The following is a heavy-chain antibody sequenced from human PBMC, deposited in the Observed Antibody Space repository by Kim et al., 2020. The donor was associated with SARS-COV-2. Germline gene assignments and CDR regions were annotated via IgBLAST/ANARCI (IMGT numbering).Heavy chain of an antibody. V-gene: IGHV3-64*01. D-gene: IGHD3-10*01. CDR1: GFTFSSYA. Sequence: GGSLRLSCAASGFTFSSYAMHWVRQAPGKGLEYVSAISSNGGSTYYANSVKGRFTISRDNSKNTLYLQMGSLRAEDMAVYYCARGHMVRGPKDPLRPLFWYYYYGMDVWGQGTTVTVSS. J-gene: IGHJ6*02. CDR2: ISSNGGST. CDR3: ARGHMVRGPKDPLRPLFWYYYYGMDV.